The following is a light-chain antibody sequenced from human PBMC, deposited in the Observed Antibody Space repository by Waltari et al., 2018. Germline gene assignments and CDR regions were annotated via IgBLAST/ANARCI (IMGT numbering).Light chain of an antibody. CDR2: DVS. CDR3: CSYTTSTTFIYV. Sequence: QSALTQPASVSGSPGQSITISCTGTSSDVGGYDYVSWYQQHPGKAPKLLVYDVSEWPSGASHRFSGAKSGNTASLTISGLQAEDEADYYCCSYTTSTTFIYVFGTGTKVTFL. V-gene: IGLV2-14*01. J-gene: IGLJ1*01. CDR1: SSDVGGYDY.